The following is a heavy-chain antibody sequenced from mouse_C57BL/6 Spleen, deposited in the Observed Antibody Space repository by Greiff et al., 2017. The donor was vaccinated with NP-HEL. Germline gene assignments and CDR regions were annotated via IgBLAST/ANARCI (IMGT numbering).Heavy chain of an antibody. D-gene: IGHD1-1*01. J-gene: IGHJ2*01. CDR3: ARGGYYCGSRPYYFDY. CDR1: GYTFTDHT. Sequence: VQLQQSDAELVKPGASVKISCKVSGYTFTDHTIHWMKQRPEQGLEWIGYIYPRDGSTKYNEKFKGKATLTADKSSSTAYMQLNSLTSEDAAVYFYARGGYYCGSRPYYFDYWGQGTTLTVSS. CDR2: IYPRDGST. V-gene: IGHV1-78*01.